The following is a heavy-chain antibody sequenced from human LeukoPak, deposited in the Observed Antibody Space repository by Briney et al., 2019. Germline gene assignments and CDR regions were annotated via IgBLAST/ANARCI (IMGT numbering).Heavy chain of an antibody. V-gene: IGHV4-4*02. CDR1: GGSIRSNNW. CDR2: IYHSGST. CDR3: ARDTRNYYDSTGLYRGWFDP. Sequence: SGTLSLTCAVSGGSIRSNNWWSWVRQPPGKGLEWIGEIYHSGSTNYNPSLKSRVTISVDKSKNQFSLKLSSVTAADTAVYYCARDTRNYYDSTGLYRGWFDPWGQGTLVTVSS. D-gene: IGHD3-22*01. J-gene: IGHJ5*02.